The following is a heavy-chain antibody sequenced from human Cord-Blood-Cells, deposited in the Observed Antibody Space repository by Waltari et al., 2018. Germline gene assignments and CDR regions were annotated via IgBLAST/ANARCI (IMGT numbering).Heavy chain of an antibody. V-gene: IGHV3-33*01. CDR1: GFTFSSYG. J-gene: IGHJ3*02. CDR3: LRGAFDI. Sequence: QVQLVESGGGVVQPGRSLRLSCAAPGFTFSSYGMHWVRQAPGKGLEWVAVIWDDGSNKYYADSVKGRFTISRDNSKNTLYLQMNSLRAEDTAVYYCLRGAFDIWGQGTMVTVSS. CDR2: IWDDGSNK.